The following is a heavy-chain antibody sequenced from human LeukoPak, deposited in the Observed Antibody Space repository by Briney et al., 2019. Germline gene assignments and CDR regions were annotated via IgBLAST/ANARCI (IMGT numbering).Heavy chain of an antibody. Sequence: PGGSLRLSCAASGFTFSSYSMNWVRQAPGKGLEWVSYISSSSSTIYYADSVKGRFTISRDNAKNSLYLQMNSLRAEDTAVYYCARDRDEQWLIRGGDFDYWGQGTLVTVSS. CDR2: ISSSSSTI. CDR3: ARDRDEQWLIRGGDFDY. D-gene: IGHD6-19*01. V-gene: IGHV3-48*01. J-gene: IGHJ4*02. CDR1: GFTFSSYS.